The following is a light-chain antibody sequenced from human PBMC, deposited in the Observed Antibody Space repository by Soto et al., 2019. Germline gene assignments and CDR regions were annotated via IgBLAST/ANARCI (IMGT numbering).Light chain of an antibody. J-gene: IGLJ1*01. Sequence: QSALTQPASVSGSPGQSITISCSGTSSDVGSYDHVAWYQQFPGKTPKLMIYAVSNRPSGVSNRFSGSKSGNTASLTISGLQAEDEADYYCNSYAGTSYVFGTGTKLTVL. CDR2: AVS. CDR3: NSYAGTSYV. CDR1: SSDVGSYDH. V-gene: IGLV2-14*01.